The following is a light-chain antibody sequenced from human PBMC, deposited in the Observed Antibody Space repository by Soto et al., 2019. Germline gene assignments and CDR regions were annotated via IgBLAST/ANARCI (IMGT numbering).Light chain of an antibody. Sequence: DIVLTQSPDTLSLSPGESATLSCRASQILSGTYLAWYQQKLGQSPRLLIYAASTRATGVPDRFSGSGSGTDFTLTISRLEPEDVAVYYCQHYVSSPLTVGGGTKVDIK. J-gene: IGKJ4*01. CDR2: AAS. CDR1: QILSGTY. CDR3: QHYVSSPLT. V-gene: IGKV3-20*01.